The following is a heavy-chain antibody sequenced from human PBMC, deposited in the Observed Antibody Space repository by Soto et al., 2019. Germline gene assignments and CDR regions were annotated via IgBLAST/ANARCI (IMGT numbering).Heavy chain of an antibody. CDR2: ISGSGGST. CDR1: GFTFTSYA. Sequence: EVQLLESGGGLVQPGGSLRLSCAGSGFTFTSYAMSWVRQAPGKGLEWVSAISGSGGSTYYADSVKGRFTISRDNSKNTLYLQMNSQRPEDTAVYYCAKVRLAGGCSWSRPLDYWGQGTLVAVSS. J-gene: IGHJ4*02. V-gene: IGHV3-23*01. CDR3: AKVRLAGGCSWSRPLDY. D-gene: IGHD6-13*01.